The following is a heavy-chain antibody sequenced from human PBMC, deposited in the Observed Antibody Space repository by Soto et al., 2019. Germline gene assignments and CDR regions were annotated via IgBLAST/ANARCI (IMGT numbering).Heavy chain of an antibody. D-gene: IGHD3-22*01. CDR2: TNVGTGYT. V-gene: IGHV1-3*01. J-gene: IGHJ3*01. CDR1: GYTFTSDA. CDR3: ASAGAWGSNYDDAAFDA. Sequence: VHLVQSGAEVKKPGASVKVSCRASGYTFTSDAMHWVRQAPGQGLGWLGWTNVGTGYTTFSQKFQSGVSITTVTYASTAYMDLSSLRSEDAAISYSASAGAWGSNYDDAAFDAWGQGTKVTVSS.